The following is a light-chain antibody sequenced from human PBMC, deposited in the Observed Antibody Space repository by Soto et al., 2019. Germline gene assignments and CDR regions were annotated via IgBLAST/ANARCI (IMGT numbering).Light chain of an antibody. CDR2: DAS. CDR1: QSVSSY. V-gene: IGKV3-11*01. Sequence: EIVLTQSPATLSLSPGERATVSCSASQSVSSYLAWYQQKPGQAPRLLIYDASNRATGIPARFSGSGSGTDFTLTISSLEPEDFAVYYCQQRSNWPLTLTFGGGTKVEIK. J-gene: IGKJ4*01. CDR3: QQRSNWPLTLT.